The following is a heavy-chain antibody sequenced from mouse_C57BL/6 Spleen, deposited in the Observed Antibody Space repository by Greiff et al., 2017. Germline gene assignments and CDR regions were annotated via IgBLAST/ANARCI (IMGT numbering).Heavy chain of an antibody. CDR3: ANYDYLFAY. D-gene: IGHD2-4*01. J-gene: IGHJ3*01. Sequence: EVMLVESGGDLVKPGGSLKLSCAASGFTFSSYGMSWVRQTPDKRLEWVATISSGGSYTYYPDSVKGRFTISRDNAKNTLYLQLSSLKSEDTAMYYWANYDYLFAYWGQGTLVTVSA. V-gene: IGHV5-6*01. CDR2: ISSGGSYT. CDR1: GFTFSSYG.